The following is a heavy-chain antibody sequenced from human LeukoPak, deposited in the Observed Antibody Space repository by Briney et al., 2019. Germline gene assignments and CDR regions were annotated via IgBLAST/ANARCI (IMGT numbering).Heavy chain of an antibody. J-gene: IGHJ4*02. CDR1: VYTFTDYY. CDR2: INPNSGGT. D-gene: IGHD3-10*01. CDR3: ARDHGSGSYVGY. Sequence: ASVKVSCKASVYTFTDYYIHWVRQAPGQGLEWMGWINPNSGGTNYAQKFQGRGTMTRDTSISTAYMELSRLRSDDTAVYCCARDHGSGSYVGYWGQGTLVTVSS. V-gene: IGHV1-2*02.